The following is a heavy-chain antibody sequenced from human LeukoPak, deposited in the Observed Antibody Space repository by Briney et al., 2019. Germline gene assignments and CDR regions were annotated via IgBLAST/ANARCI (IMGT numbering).Heavy chain of an antibody. J-gene: IGHJ5*02. D-gene: IGHD2-2*01. CDR2: IRYDGSNK. CDR3: AKAVVPAADNWFDP. Sequence: GGCPRPSCAASGFTFSSYGMHWVRQAPGKGLEWVAFIRYDGSNKYYADSVKGRFTISRDNSKNTLYLQMNSLRAEDTAVYYCAKAVVPAADNWFDPWGQGTLVTVSS. V-gene: IGHV3-30*02. CDR1: GFTFSSYG.